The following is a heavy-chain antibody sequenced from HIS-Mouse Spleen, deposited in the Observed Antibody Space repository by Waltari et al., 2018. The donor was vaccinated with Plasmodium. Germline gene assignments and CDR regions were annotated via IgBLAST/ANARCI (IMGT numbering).Heavy chain of an antibody. CDR1: GGSISSRRYY. J-gene: IGHJ5*02. D-gene: IGHD3-22*01. CDR2: IYYSGST. CDR3: ARVPYYYDSSGYGMGWFDP. Sequence: QLQLQESGPGLVKPSETLSLTCTVAGGSISSRRYYWGWLRQPPGKGLEWIGSIYYSGSTYYNPSLKSRVTISVDTSKNQFSLKLSSVTAADTAVYYCARVPYYYDSSGYGMGWFDPWGQGTLVTVSS. V-gene: IGHV4-39*07.